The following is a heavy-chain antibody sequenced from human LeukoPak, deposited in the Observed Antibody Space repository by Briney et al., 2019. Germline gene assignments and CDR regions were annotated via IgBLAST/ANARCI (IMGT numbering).Heavy chain of an antibody. V-gene: IGHV3-11*06. J-gene: IGHJ4*02. Sequence: MPGRSLRLSCAASGFYFSDYYMTWIRQAPGKGLEWVSYISSSGTYTNYADSVKGRFTISRDNAKKSLYLQMNSLSAEDTAVYCCAKIAGTYSPDYWGQGTLVTVSS. CDR2: ISSSGTYT. D-gene: IGHD1-26*01. CDR1: GFYFSDYY. CDR3: AKIAGTYSPDY.